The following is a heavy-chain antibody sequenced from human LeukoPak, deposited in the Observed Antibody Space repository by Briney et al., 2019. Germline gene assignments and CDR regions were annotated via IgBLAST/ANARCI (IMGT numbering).Heavy chain of an antibody. J-gene: IGHJ4*02. CDR2: ISSSGKTI. CDR1: GFTFSDYY. CDR3: ARRVSSGYYYFDF. D-gene: IGHD3-22*01. V-gene: IGHV3-11*01. Sequence: GGSLRLSCAASGFTFSDYYMSWIRQAPGKGLEWVSYISSSGKTIFYADSVKGRFTISRDNAKNSLSLQMNSLRAEDTAVYYCARRVSSGYYYFDFWGQGTLVTVSS.